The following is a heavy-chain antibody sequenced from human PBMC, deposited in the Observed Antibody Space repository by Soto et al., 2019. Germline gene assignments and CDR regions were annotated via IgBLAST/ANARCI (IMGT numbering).Heavy chain of an antibody. J-gene: IGHJ3*02. Sequence: EVQLVESGGGLVQPGGSLRLSCAASGFTFSSYSMNWVRQAPGKGLEWVSYISSSSSTIYYADSVKGRFTISRDNAKXXXXLQMNSLRDEDTAVYYCARGVGEWELPDAFDIWGQGTMVTVSS. V-gene: IGHV3-48*02. D-gene: IGHD1-26*01. CDR2: ISSSSSTI. CDR1: GFTFSSYS. CDR3: ARGVGEWELPDAFDI.